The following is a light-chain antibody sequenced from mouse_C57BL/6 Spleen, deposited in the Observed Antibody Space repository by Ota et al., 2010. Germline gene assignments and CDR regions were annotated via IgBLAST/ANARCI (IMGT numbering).Light chain of an antibody. Sequence: DIVTDPTYFKNYMSTSVGDRVSVTCKASQNVGTNVAWYQQKPGPSPKALIYSASYRYSGVPDRFTGSGSGTDFTLTISNVQSEDLAEYFCQQYNSYPYTFGGGDQAGNKT. CDR3: QQYNSYPYT. CDR1: QNVGTN. CDR2: SAS. J-gene: IGKJ2*01. V-gene: IGKV6-15*01.